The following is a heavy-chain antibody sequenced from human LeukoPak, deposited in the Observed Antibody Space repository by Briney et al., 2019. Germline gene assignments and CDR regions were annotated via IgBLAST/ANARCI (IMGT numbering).Heavy chain of an antibody. CDR1: GYSINNYW. D-gene: IGHD1-26*01. CDR3: ARQSWDDAFDI. V-gene: IGHV5-51*01. J-gene: IGHJ3*02. Sequence: GESLKISCKGSGYSINNYWIGWVRQMPGKGLEWMGIIYPADSDIRYSPSFQGQVTVSADKSISTAYLQWSSLKASDTAMYYCARQSWDDAFDIWGQGTMVTVSS. CDR2: IYPADSDI.